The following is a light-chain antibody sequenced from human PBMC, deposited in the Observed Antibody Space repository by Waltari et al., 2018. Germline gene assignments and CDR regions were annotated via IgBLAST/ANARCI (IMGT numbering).Light chain of an antibody. CDR1: NLGVNF. V-gene: IGLV3-1*01. J-gene: IGLJ2*01. Sequence: SYELTQPPSVSVSPGQTASISCSTPNLGVNFVSWYQQKPGLSPVLVIYEDTNRPSGISERFSASNSGNSATLTISGTQVLDEADYYCQTWDSNTAVFGGGTKLDVL. CDR3: QTWDSNTAV. CDR2: EDT.